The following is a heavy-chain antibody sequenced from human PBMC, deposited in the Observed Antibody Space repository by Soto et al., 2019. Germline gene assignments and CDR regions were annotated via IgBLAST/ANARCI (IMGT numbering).Heavy chain of an antibody. CDR2: ISWNSGSI. V-gene: IGHV3-9*01. D-gene: IGHD4-17*01. J-gene: IGHJ1*01. CDR1: GFTFDDYA. Sequence: EVQLVESGGGLVQPGRSLRLSCAASGFTFDDYAMHWVRQAPGKGLEWVSGISWNSGSIGYADSVKGRFTSSRDNAKNSLYLQMNSLRAEDTALYYCAKDPDDDGDYKYFQHWGQGTLVTFSS. CDR3: AKDPDDDGDYKYFQH.